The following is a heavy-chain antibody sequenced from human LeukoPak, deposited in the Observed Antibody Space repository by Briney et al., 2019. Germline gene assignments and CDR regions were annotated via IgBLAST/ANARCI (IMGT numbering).Heavy chain of an antibody. CDR1: GGSVSSGSYY. Sequence: SETLSLTCTVSGGSVSSGSYYWSWIRQPPGKGLEWIGYIYYSGSTNYNPSLKSRVTISVDTSKNQFSLKLSSVTAADTAVYYCTTYYVGEGGRGHWGPGTLVTVSS. CDR2: IYYSGST. J-gene: IGHJ4*02. D-gene: IGHD2-21*01. CDR3: TTYYVGEGGRGH. V-gene: IGHV4-61*01.